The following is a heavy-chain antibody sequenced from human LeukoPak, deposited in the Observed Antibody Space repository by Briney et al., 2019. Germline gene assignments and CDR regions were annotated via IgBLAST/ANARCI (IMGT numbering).Heavy chain of an antibody. CDR1: GGSISSYY. Sequence: KASETLSLTCTVSGGSISSYYWSWIRQPAGKGLEWIGRIYTSGNTNYNPSLRSRVTISVDTSKDQFSLKLSSVTAADAAVYYWAREARGGTTDWFDPWGQGTRDTVS. CDR2: IYTSGNT. CDR3: AREARGGTTDWFDP. V-gene: IGHV4-4*07. D-gene: IGHD1-1*01. J-gene: IGHJ5*02.